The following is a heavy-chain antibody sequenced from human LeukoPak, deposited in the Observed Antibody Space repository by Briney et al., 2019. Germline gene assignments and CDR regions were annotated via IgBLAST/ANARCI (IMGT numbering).Heavy chain of an antibody. J-gene: IGHJ3*02. Sequence: PGRSLRLSCAASGFTFSSYAMHWVRQAPGKGLEWVAVISYDGSNKYYADSVKGRFTISRDNSKNTLYLQMNSLRAEDTAVYYCARDIERDPRDAFDIWGQGTMVTVSS. CDR3: ARDIERDPRDAFDI. D-gene: IGHD2-15*01. V-gene: IGHV3-30-3*01. CDR2: ISYDGSNK. CDR1: GFTFSSYA.